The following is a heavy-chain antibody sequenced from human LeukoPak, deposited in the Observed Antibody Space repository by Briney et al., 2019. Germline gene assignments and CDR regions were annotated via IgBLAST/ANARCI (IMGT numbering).Heavy chain of an antibody. D-gene: IGHD2-21*01. J-gene: IGHJ3*02. CDR1: GVSCNFYS. CDR3: ARGNSTIAIAWGNAFDI. Sequence: PSETLSLTCAVSGVSCNFYSWTWIRQSPGKGMEWIGETNPSGDTNYSPSLKSRASISVDTSKNQFSLNVRSVTVADTAVYFCARGNSTIAIAWGNAFDIWGRGTMVTVSS. CDR2: TNPSGDT. V-gene: IGHV4-34*01.